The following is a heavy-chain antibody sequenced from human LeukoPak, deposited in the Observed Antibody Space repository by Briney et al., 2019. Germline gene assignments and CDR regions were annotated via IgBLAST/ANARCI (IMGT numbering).Heavy chain of an antibody. J-gene: IGHJ4*02. V-gene: IGHV3-66*01. D-gene: IGHD2-15*01. CDR1: GFTVSSNY. CDR2: IYSGGGT. CDR3: AKDIVVVVAAPYYFDY. Sequence: GGSLRLSCAASGFTVSSNYMSWVRQAPGKGLEWVSVIYSGGGTYYADSVKGRFTISRDNSKNTLYLQVNSLRAEDTAVYYCAKDIVVVVAAPYYFDYWGQGTLVTVSS.